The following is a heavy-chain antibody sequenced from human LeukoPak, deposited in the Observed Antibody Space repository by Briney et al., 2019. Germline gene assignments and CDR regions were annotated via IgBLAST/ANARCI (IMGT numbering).Heavy chain of an antibody. D-gene: IGHD4-23*01. Sequence: GGSLRLSCAASGFTFSSNYMNWVRQAPGKGLEWVSVIYSGGSTYYADSAKGRFTISRDNSKNTLYLQMNSLRAEDTAVYYCAREPYGGNLYYFDYWGQGTLVTVSS. J-gene: IGHJ4*02. CDR2: IYSGGST. V-gene: IGHV3-53*01. CDR1: GFTFSSNY. CDR3: AREPYGGNLYYFDY.